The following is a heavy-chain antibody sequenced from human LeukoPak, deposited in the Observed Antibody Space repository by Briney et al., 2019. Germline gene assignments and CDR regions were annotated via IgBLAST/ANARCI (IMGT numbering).Heavy chain of an antibody. CDR1: GGSISSGGYY. Sequence: SESLSLTCTVSGGSISSGGYYWSWIRQHPGKGLEWIGYIYYSGSTYYNPSLKSRVTISVDTSKNQFSLKLSSVTAADTAVYYCARQRITMVRGVITDWGQGTLVTVSS. D-gene: IGHD3-10*01. CDR3: ARQRITMVRGVITD. J-gene: IGHJ4*02. CDR2: IYYSGST. V-gene: IGHV4-31*03.